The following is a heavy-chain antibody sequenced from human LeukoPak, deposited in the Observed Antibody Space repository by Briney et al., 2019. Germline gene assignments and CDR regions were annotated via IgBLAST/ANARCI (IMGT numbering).Heavy chain of an antibody. J-gene: IGHJ4*02. V-gene: IGHV3-48*04. CDR2: ITTGGSSI. D-gene: IGHD6-19*01. CDR3: ARVRYDSGWYDY. Sequence: GKSLRLSCAASGFTFSAYAMAWVRQAPGKGLECVSHITTGGSSIFYADSVKGRFTISRDNAKNSLYLQMNSLRAEDAAVYYCARVRYDSGWYDYWGQGALVTVSS. CDR1: GFTFSAYA.